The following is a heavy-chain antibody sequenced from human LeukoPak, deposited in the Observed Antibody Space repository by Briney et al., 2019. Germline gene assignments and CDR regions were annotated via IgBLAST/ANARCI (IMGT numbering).Heavy chain of an antibody. CDR2: ISGSDDGT. Sequence: PGGSLRLSCAASGFTFSSCGMTWVRQAPGKGLEWVSSISGSDDGTYYADSVKGRFTISRDNSKNTLYLQMNSLRAEGTAVYYCVRSLRSADFWGQGTLVTVSS. CDR1: GFTFSSCG. J-gene: IGHJ4*02. CDR3: VRSLRSADF. V-gene: IGHV3-23*01.